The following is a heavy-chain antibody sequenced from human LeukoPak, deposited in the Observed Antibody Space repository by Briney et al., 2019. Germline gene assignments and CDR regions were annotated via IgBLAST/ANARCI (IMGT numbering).Heavy chain of an antibody. CDR3: ARVVDHGYSDY. CDR1: GGSISSYY. V-gene: IGHV4-59*01. J-gene: IGHJ4*02. Sequence: SETLSLTCTVSGGSISSYYWSWIRQPPGKGLEWIGYIYYSGSTKYNPPLKSRVTISVDTSKNQFSLELSSVTAADTAVYYCARVVDHGYSDYWGLGTLVTVSS. CDR2: IYYSGST. D-gene: IGHD5-24*01.